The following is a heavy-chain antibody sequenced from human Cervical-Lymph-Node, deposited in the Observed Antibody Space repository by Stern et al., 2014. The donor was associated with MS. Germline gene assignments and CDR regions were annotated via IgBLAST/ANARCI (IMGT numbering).Heavy chain of an antibody. CDR3: ARRGPAAKMDF. D-gene: IGHD6-13*01. V-gene: IGHV5-51*01. CDR1: GYSFTTYW. CDR2: IYPRESDD. J-gene: IGHJ4*02. Sequence: MQLVQSGPEVKKPGESLKISCKASGYSFTTYWIGWVRQMSGKGLEWLGIIYPRESDDRLSPSFQGPVTLFVDKSITTAYLQQSTLKASTSAIYYCARRGPAAKMDFWGQEPLSPSPQ.